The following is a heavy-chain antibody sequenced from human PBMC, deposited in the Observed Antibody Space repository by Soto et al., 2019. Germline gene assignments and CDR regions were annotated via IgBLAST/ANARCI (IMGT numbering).Heavy chain of an antibody. CDR2: INPSGGST. CDR3: AREGIGYDFAGPSAAFVY. CDR1: GYTFTSYY. Sequence: ASVKVSCKASGYTFTSYYMHWVRQAPGQGLEWMGIINPSGGSTSYAQKFQGRVTMTRDTSASTVYMELSSLRSEDTAVYYCAREGIGYDFAGPSAAFVYWGQGTLVTVSS. D-gene: IGHD5-12*01. V-gene: IGHV1-46*01. J-gene: IGHJ4*02.